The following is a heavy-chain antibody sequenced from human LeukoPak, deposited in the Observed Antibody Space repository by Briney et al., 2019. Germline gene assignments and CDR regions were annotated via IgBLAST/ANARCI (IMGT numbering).Heavy chain of an antibody. CDR3: ASSEVAVDAFDI. CDR2: ISSSSSTI. D-gene: IGHD6-19*01. CDR1: GSTLSSYN. J-gene: IGHJ3*02. Sequence: GGSLRLSCVASGSTLSSYNMNWVRQAPGKGLEWVSYISSSSSTIYYADSVKGRFTISRDNAKNSLYLQMNSLRAEDTAVYYCASSEVAVDAFDIWGQGTMVTVSS. V-gene: IGHV3-48*01.